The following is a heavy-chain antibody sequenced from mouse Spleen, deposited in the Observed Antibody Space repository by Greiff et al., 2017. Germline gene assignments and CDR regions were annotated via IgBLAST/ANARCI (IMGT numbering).Heavy chain of an antibody. CDR3: ASSTMITTSAMDY. V-gene: IGHV1-52*01. CDR1: GYTFTSYW. J-gene: IGHJ4*01. D-gene: IGHD2-4*01. Sequence: VQLQQPGAELVRPGSSVKLSCKASGYTFTSYWMHWVKQRPIQGLEWIGNIDPSDSETHYNQKFKDKATLTVDKSSSTAYMQLSSLTSEDSAVYYCASSTMITTSAMDYWGQGTSVTVSS. CDR2: IDPSDSET.